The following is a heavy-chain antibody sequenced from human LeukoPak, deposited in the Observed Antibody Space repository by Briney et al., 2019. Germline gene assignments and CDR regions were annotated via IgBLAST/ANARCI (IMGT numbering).Heavy chain of an antibody. CDR3: ARGTNTYYYGSGSYYNKRYLFDY. D-gene: IGHD3-10*01. CDR1: GGSIRSSSHY. CDR2: IYHSGTT. Sequence: WETLSLTCTVSGGSIRSSSHYWGWIRQPPGEGLEWIGIIYHSGTTYYNASLKSRVTISVDTSKNQFSLKLSSVTAADTAVYYCARGTNTYYYGSGSYYNKRYLFDYWGQGTLVTVSS. V-gene: IGHV4-39*07. J-gene: IGHJ4*02.